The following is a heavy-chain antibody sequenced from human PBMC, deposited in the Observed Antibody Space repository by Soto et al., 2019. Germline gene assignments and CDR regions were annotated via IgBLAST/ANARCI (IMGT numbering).Heavy chain of an antibody. CDR1: GGTFSRYS. Sequence: ASVKVSCKASGGTFSRYSITWVRQAPGHGLERIGRIIPIFGIPTYAQKFQGRVTITADESTSTAYMELSSLRSDDTAVYYCAREDRDRETGLVPAAIDGMDVWGQGTTVTVSS. D-gene: IGHD2-2*01. V-gene: IGHV1-69*13. CDR2: IIPIFGIP. CDR3: AREDRDRETGLVPAAIDGMDV. J-gene: IGHJ6*02.